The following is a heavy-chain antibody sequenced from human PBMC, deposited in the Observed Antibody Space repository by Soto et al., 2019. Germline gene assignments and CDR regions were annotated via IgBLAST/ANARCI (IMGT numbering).Heavy chain of an antibody. CDR1: GFTFSSYE. D-gene: IGHD2-21*01. J-gene: IGHJ6*02. CDR3: ARGIIGVVAYYGMDV. CDR2: ISSSGSTI. Sequence: GGSLRLSCAASGFTFSSYEMNWVRQAPGKGLEWVSYISSSGSTIYYADSVKGRFTISRDNAKNSLYLQMNSLRAEDTAVYYCARGIIGVVAYYGMDVWGQGTTVTVSS. V-gene: IGHV3-48*03.